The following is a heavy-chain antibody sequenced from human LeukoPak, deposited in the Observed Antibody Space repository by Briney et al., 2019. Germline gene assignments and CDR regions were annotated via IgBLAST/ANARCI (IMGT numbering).Heavy chain of an antibody. CDR1: GGSISSGGYS. J-gene: IGHJ4*02. CDR3: ARGYYYDSSGYYDY. V-gene: IGHV4-30-2*01. D-gene: IGHD3-22*01. CDR2: IYHSGST. Sequence: QTLSLTCAVSGGSISSGGYSWSWIRQPPGKGLEWIGYIYHSGSTYYNPSLMSRVTISVDRSKSQFSLKLSSVTAADTAVYYCARGYYYDSSGYYDYWGQGTLVTVSS.